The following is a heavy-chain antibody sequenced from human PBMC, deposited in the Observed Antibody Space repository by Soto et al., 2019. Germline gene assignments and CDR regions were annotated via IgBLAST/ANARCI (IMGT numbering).Heavy chain of an antibody. D-gene: IGHD6-19*01. CDR2: MNPNNGNT. J-gene: IGHJ4*02. V-gene: IGHV1-18*01. CDR3: ARVGYSSGWYVDY. Sequence: GASVKVSCKASGYTFTRYDINWVRQATGQGLEWMGWMNPNNGNTNYAQKLQGRVTMTTDTSTSTAYMELRSLRSDDTAVYYCARVGYSSGWYVDYWGQGTLVTVSS. CDR1: GYTFTRYD.